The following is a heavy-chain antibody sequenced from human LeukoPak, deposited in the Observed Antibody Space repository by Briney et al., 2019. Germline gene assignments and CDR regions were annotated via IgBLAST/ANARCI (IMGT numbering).Heavy chain of an antibody. CDR3: ARVGRYPYYGMDV. V-gene: IGHV4-59*08. Sequence: SETLSLTCTVSGGSISSYYWSWIRQPPGKGLEWIGYIYYSGSTNYNPSLKSRVTISVDTSKNRFSLKLSSVTAADTAVYYCARVGRYPYYGMDVWGQGTTVTVSS. J-gene: IGHJ6*02. D-gene: IGHD3/OR15-3a*01. CDR1: GGSISSYY. CDR2: IYYSGST.